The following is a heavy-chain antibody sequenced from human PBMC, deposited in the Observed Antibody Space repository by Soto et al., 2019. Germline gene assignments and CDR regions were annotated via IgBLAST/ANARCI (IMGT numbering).Heavy chain of an antibody. CDR2: IKTEGDGGTR. CDR1: GFSFRKAY. Sequence: EVHLVESGGGLVEPGGSLRLSCAASGFSFRKAYMSWVRQAPGRGPEWVGRIKTEGDGGTREYAAPVRGRFSISRDDSRSTLYLQMNSLKSGDTAIYYCTTWLEGPSGLLDNWGQGTLVTVSS. J-gene: IGHJ4*02. CDR3: TTWLEGPSGLLDN. V-gene: IGHV3-15*01. D-gene: IGHD6-19*01.